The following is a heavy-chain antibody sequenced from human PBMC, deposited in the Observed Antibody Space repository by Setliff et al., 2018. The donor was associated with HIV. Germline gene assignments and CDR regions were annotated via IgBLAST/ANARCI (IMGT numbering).Heavy chain of an antibody. CDR2: LYSGGTI. D-gene: IGHD3-3*01. J-gene: IGHJ5*02. V-gene: IGHV3-66*01. Sequence: GGSLRLSCAVSGFTVNSHYMTWVRQAPGKGLEWVSILYSGGTIHYADSVKGRFTISRDNAKNSLYLQMSSLRAEDTAVYYCARVLLITNAVYGVVSNRFDPWGRGSQVTVS. CDR1: GFTVNSHY. CDR3: ARVLLITNAVYGVVSNRFDP.